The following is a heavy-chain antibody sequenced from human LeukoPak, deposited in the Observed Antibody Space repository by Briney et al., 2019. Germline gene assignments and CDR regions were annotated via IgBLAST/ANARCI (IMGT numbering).Heavy chain of an antibody. V-gene: IGHV3-30*01. CDR1: GFTFSSYA. J-gene: IGHJ4*02. CDR2: ISYDGSNK. Sequence: GGSLRLSCAASGFTFSSYAMHWVRQAPGKGLEWVAVISYDGSNKYYADSVKGRFTISRDNSKTTLYLQMNSLRAEDTAMYHCARDPWDAAGFDYWGQGTLVTVSS. CDR3: ARDPWDAAGFDY. D-gene: IGHD6-13*01.